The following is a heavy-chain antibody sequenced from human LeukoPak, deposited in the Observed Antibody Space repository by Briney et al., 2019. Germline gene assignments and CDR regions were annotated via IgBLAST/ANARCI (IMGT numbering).Heavy chain of an antibody. CDR2: ISSSDSTI. J-gene: IGHJ4*02. CDR3: ARDYGGSSPFDS. Sequence: GGSLRLSCAASGFTFSSYEMHWVRQAPGKGLEWISYISSSDSTIYYADSVKGRFTISRDNAKNSLYLQMNSLRAEDTAVYYCARDYGGSSPFDSWGQGTLVTVSS. V-gene: IGHV3-48*03. D-gene: IGHD4-23*01. CDR1: GFTFSSYE.